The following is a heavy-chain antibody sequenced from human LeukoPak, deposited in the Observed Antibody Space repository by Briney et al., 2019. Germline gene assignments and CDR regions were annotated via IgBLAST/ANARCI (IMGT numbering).Heavy chain of an antibody. Sequence: GGSLRLSCAASGFTFSSYGMLGVREAPGKAREWVAEISYDGSNKFYSDSVKGRFTISRDNSKNTLYLQMNSLRAEDTAVYYCAKDPPLYFDWPEGYFQHWGQGTLVTVSS. V-gene: IGHV3-30*18. J-gene: IGHJ1*01. CDR3: AKDPPLYFDWPEGYFQH. CDR1: GFTFSSYG. D-gene: IGHD3-9*01. CDR2: ISYDGSNK.